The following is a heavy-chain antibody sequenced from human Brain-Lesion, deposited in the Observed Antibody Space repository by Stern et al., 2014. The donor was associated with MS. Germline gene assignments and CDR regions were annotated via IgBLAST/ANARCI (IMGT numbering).Heavy chain of an antibody. CDR1: GFTYTDYW. V-gene: IGHV3-30*18. CDR2: ISNDGNHK. J-gene: IGHJ4*02. D-gene: IGHD1-1*01. CDR3: AKHLAERPFDY. Sequence: VQLAESGGGLVQPGGSLRLSCAASGFTYTDYWMRWVRQAPGKGPEWVAVISNDGNHKYYAGSVKDRFTISRDNSKNTLYLQMNSLRVEDTAVYYCAKHLAERPFDYWGQGTLVTVSS.